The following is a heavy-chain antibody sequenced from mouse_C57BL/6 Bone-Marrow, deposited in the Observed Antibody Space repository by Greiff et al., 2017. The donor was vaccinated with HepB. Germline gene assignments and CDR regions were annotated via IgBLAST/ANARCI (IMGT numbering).Heavy chain of an antibody. CDR2: IYPRDGST. CDR3: ARGGY. CDR1: GYAFSSSW. V-gene: IGHV1-85*01. J-gene: IGHJ2*01. Sequence: QVQLQQSGPELVKPGASVKISCKASGYAFSSSWMNWVKQRPGQGLEWIGWIYPRDGSTKYNEKFKGKATLTVDTSSSTAYMELHSLTSEDSAVYFCARGGYWGQGTTLTVSS.